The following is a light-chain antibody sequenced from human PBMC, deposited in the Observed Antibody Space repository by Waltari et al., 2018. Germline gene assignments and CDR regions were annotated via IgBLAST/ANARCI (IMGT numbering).Light chain of an antibody. V-gene: IGLV2-14*03. CDR2: DVS. J-gene: IGLJ3*02. CDR1: SSAVGAYNY. CDR3: ASYVSSSTLEL. Sequence: QSALTQPASVSGSPGPSITISCTGSSSAVGAYNYVSWYQQHPGKAPILIIFDVSNRPSGVSNRFSGSKSGNTASLTISGLQAEDEADYYCASYVSSSTLELFGGGTSLTVL.